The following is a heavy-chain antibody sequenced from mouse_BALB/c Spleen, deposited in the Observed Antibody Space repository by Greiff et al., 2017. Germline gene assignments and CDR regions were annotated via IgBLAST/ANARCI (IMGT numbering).Heavy chain of an antibody. CDR1: GFTFSSFG. J-gene: IGHJ4*01. CDR3: ASYGSSFFYAMDD. D-gene: IGHD1-1*01. CDR2: ISSGSSTI. Sequence: EVKVVESGGGLVQPGGSRKLSCAASGFTFSSFGMHWVRQAPEKGLEWVAYISSGSSTIYYADTVKGRFTISRDNPKNTLFLQMTSLRSEDTAMYYGASYGSSFFYAMDDWGEGTSVTVSS. V-gene: IGHV5-17*02.